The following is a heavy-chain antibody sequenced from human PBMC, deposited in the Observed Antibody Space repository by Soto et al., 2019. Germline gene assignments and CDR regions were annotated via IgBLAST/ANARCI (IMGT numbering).Heavy chain of an antibody. J-gene: IGHJ3*02. CDR3: ARRPISSSEDFVAFDI. CDR2: INHSGST. D-gene: IGHD3-3*01. CDR1: GGSFSGYY. Sequence: PSETLSLTCAVYGGSFSGYYWSWIRQPPGKGLEWIGEINHSGSTNYNPSLKSRVTISVDTSKNQFSLKLSSVTAADTAVYYCARRPISSSEDFVAFDIWGQGTMVTVSS. V-gene: IGHV4-34*01.